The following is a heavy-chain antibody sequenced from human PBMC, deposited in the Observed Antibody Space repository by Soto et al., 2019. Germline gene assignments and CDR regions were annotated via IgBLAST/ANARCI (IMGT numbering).Heavy chain of an antibody. CDR1: EFTFSSYA. Sequence: PGGSLRLSCAASEFTFSSYAMTWVRQAPGKGLEWVSGISGSGGATWYADSVMGRFTVSRDNSKNTLYLQMNSLRVDDTAIYYCANRPRYYNMDVWGQGTTVTVSS. J-gene: IGHJ6*02. V-gene: IGHV3-23*01. CDR2: ISGSGGAT. CDR3: ANRPRYYNMDV.